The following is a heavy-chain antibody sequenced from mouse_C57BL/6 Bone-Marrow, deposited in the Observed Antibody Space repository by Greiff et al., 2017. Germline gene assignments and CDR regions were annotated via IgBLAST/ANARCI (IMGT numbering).Heavy chain of an antibody. V-gene: IGHV1-22*01. CDR3: ATTVVALYAMDY. Sequence: EVQLQQSGPELVKPGASVKMSCKASGYTFTDYNMHWVKQSHGKSLEWIGYINPNNGGTSYNQKFKGKATLTVNKSSSTAYMELRSLTSEDSAVYYCATTVVALYAMDYWGQGTSVTVSS. CDR2: INPNNGGT. D-gene: IGHD1-1*01. J-gene: IGHJ4*01. CDR1: GYTFTDYN.